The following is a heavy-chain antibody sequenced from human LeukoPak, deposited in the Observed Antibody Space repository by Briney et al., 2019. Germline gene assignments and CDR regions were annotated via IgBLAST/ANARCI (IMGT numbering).Heavy chain of an antibody. D-gene: IGHD3-22*01. J-gene: IGHJ4*02. CDR2: ISSGSSYI. CDR3: ARDAPYYYDSSGYSDY. Sequence: GGSLRLSCAASGFTFSSYSMNWVRQAPGKGLEWVSSISSGSSYIYYADSVKGRFTISRDNAKNSLYLQMNSLRAEDTAVYYCARDAPYYYDSSGYSDYWGQGTLVTVSS. CDR1: GFTFSSYS. V-gene: IGHV3-21*01.